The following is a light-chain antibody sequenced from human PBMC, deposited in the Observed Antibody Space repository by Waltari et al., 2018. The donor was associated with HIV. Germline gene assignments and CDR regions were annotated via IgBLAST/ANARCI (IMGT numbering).Light chain of an antibody. CDR3: AAWDDSLNGYV. CDR2: GDD. CDR1: SSNIGGNS. Sequence: QSVLTQPPSASGTPGQRVTISCSGRSSNIGGNSVTWYQQLPGTAPKLLSYGDDQRPSGVPDRFSGSKSGTSASLAISGPQSEDEAVYFCAAWDDSLNGYVFGAGTKVTVL. J-gene: IGLJ1*01. V-gene: IGLV1-44*01.